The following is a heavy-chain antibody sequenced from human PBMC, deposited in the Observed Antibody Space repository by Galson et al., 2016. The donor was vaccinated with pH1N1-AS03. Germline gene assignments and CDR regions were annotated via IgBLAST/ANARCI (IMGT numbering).Heavy chain of an antibody. CDR1: GFTFSKYA. J-gene: IGHJ4*02. CDR2: ISGSGGRT. Sequence: SLRLSCAASGFTFSKYAMSWVRQAPGKGLEWVSSISGSGGRTFYADSVKGRFTISRDNSKNTLYLQLNSLRVEDTAIYYCANRPRSDDYWGQGTLVTVSS. V-gene: IGHV3-23*01. CDR3: ANRPRSDDY.